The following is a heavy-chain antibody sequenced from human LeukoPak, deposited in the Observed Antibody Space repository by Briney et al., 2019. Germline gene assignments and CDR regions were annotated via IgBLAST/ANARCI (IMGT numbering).Heavy chain of an antibody. V-gene: IGHV4-59*04. D-gene: IGHD1-1*01. Sequence: SETLSLTCTVSGGSIDSYYWSWIRQPPGKGLEWIGTIHYSGRTSYNPSLKSRVTIYVDTSKNQFSLKVSSMTAADTAIYYCARRQVQQVEPIGGQFDYWGQGTLVTVSS. CDR3: ARRQVQQVEPIGGQFDY. J-gene: IGHJ4*02. CDR1: GGSIDSYY. CDR2: IHYSGRT.